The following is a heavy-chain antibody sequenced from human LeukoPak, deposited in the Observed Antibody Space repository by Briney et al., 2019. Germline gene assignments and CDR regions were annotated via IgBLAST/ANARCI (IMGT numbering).Heavy chain of an antibody. CDR1: GGSISSDY. J-gene: IGHJ4*02. V-gene: IGHV4-4*09. Sequence: PSETLSLTCTVSGGSISSDYWSWIRQPPGKGLEWIGWIYASGITNYNPSLKSRVTISVDTSKNQFSLKLTSVTAADTAVYYCARLGSGWPFDYWGQGTLVTVSS. CDR2: IYASGIT. D-gene: IGHD6-25*01. CDR3: ARLGSGWPFDY.